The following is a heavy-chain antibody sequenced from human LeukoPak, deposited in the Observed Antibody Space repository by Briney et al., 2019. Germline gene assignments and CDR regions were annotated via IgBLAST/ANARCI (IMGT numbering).Heavy chain of an antibody. Sequence: PGGSLRLSCAASGFTFSDYYMSWIRQAPGKGLEWVSYISSSGSTTYYADSVKGRFTISRDNAKNSLYLQMNSLRAEDTAVYYCATPFWSGSDPCYYYGMDVWGQGTTVTVSS. CDR1: GFTFSDYY. J-gene: IGHJ6*02. V-gene: IGHV3-11*01. CDR2: ISSSGSTT. D-gene: IGHD3-3*01. CDR3: ATPFWSGSDPCYYYGMDV.